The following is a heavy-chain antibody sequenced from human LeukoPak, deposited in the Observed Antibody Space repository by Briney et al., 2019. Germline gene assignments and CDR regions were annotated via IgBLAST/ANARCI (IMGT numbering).Heavy chain of an antibody. Sequence: ASVKVSCKASGYTFTGYYMHWVRQAPGQGLEWMGRINPNSGGTNYAQKFQGRVTMTRDTSISTAYMELSRLRSDDTAVYYCASYYYDCSGYYYLYFQHWGQGTLVTVSS. V-gene: IGHV1-2*06. CDR3: ASYYYDCSGYYYLYFQH. J-gene: IGHJ1*01. D-gene: IGHD3-22*01. CDR1: GYTFTGYY. CDR2: INPNSGGT.